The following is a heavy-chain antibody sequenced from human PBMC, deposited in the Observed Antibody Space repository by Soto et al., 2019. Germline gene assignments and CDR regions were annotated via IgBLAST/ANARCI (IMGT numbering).Heavy chain of an antibody. D-gene: IGHD1-26*01. CDR1: GGTFSSYA. CDR3: ARDYSDYSWEPLDQFAF. J-gene: IGHJ4*02. CDR2: IIPIFGTA. V-gene: IGHV1-69*13. Sequence: SVKASCKASGGTFSSYAISWVRHAPGQGLEWMGGIIPIFGTANYAQKFQGRVTITADESTSTAYMELSSLRSEDTAVYYCARDYSDYSWEPLDQFAFWGQGTLVTVSS.